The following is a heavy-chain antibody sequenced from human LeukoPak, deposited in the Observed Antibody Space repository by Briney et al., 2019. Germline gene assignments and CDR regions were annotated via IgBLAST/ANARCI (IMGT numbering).Heavy chain of an antibody. D-gene: IGHD3-22*01. Sequence: GGSLRLSCAASGFTFSNYGMRWVRQAPGKGLEWVAIIWYDGSNKYYAESVKGRFTISRDNSKNTLYLQMNSLRVEDTAVYYCARDRDGTAYYPLDFRGQGTLVTVSS. CDR2: IWYDGSNK. J-gene: IGHJ4*02. V-gene: IGHV3-33*01. CDR3: ARDRDGTAYYPLDF. CDR1: GFTFSNYG.